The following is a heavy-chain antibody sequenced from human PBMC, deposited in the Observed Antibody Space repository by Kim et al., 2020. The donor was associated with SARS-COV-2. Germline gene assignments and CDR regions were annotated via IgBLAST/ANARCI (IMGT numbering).Heavy chain of an antibody. D-gene: IGHD6-13*01. Sequence: YYADSVKGRFTISRDNSKNTLYLQMNSLRAEDTAVYYCAKGGFIAEYFDYWGQGTLVTVSS. V-gene: IGHV3-30*02. CDR3: AKGGFIAEYFDY. J-gene: IGHJ4*02.